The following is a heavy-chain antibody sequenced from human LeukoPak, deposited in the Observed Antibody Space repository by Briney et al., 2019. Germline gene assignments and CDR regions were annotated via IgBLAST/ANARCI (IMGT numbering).Heavy chain of an antibody. J-gene: IGHJ4*02. Sequence: GESLKISCTASGYSFTTYWIGWVRQMPGKGLEWVGRSRSKANSYSTEYAASVKGRFTISRDESENSLNLQMNSLKTEDTAVYYCVRGGTYYDSSGHFDYWGQGTLVTVSS. V-gene: IGHV3-72*01. CDR2: SRSKANSYST. CDR3: VRGGTYYDSSGHFDY. CDR1: GYSFTTYW. D-gene: IGHD3-22*01.